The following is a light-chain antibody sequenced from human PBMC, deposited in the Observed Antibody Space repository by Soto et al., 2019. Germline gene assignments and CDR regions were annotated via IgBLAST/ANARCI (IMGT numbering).Light chain of an antibody. V-gene: IGLV2-8*01. CDR1: SSDIGAYNY. J-gene: IGLJ3*02. CDR2: EVS. Sequence: QSALTQPASVSGSPGQSITISCIGTSSDIGAYNYVSWYQQHPGKAPKLMIYEVSKRPSGVPDRFSGSKSGNTASLTVSGLQAEDEADYYCSSYAGSNNLVFGGGTKLTVL. CDR3: SSYAGSNNLV.